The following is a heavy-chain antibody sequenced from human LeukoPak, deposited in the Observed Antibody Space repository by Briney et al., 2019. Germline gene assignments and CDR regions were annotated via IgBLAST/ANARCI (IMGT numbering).Heavy chain of an antibody. CDR3: ANSPMILDGHY. CDR2: INPDGTKT. Sequence: GGSLRLSCAASGFTFSNAWMTWVRQAPGKGLEWVANINPDGTKTSYADFVEGRFTISRDNAKNLLYLQMRSLGAGDTAVYYCANSPMILDGHYWGHGTLVTVSS. D-gene: IGHD3-22*01. V-gene: IGHV3-7*01. J-gene: IGHJ4*01. CDR1: GFTFSNAW.